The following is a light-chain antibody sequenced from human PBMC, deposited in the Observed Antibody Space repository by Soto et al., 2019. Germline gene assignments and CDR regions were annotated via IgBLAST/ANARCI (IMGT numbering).Light chain of an antibody. CDR2: SNN. V-gene: IGLV1-47*02. Sequence: VLTQPPSASGTPGQRVTISCSGSSSNIGSNYVYWYQQLPGTAPKLLIYSNNQRPSGVPDRFSGSKSGTSASLAISGLRSEDEADYYCAAWDDSLSGGVFGTGTKVTVL. J-gene: IGLJ1*01. CDR3: AAWDDSLSGGV. CDR1: SSNIGSNY.